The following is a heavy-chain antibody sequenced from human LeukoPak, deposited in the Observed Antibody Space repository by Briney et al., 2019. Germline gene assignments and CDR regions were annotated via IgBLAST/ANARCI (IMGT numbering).Heavy chain of an antibody. J-gene: IGHJ6*03. V-gene: IGHV4-38-2*02. CDR2: IYHSGST. CDR3: ARDGRGLGFYYYYMDV. CDR1: GYSISSGYY. Sequence: SETLSLTCTVSGYSISSGYYWGWIRQPPGKGLEWIGSIYHSGSTYYNPSLKSRVTISVDTSKNQFSLKLSSVTAADTAVYYCARDGRGLGFYYYYMDVWGKGTTVTVSS.